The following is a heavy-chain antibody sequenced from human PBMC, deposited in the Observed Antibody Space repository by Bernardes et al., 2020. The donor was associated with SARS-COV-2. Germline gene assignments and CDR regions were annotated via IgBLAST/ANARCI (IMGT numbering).Heavy chain of an antibody. J-gene: IGHJ6*02. Sequence: GGSLRLSCAASGFNFRSDVMSWVRQAPGKRLEWVSGISGSVGNTYYADSAKGRFTISRDRSKNTLYLQMNSLRAEDTAVYYCAKVDNSGYPYYYHHGMAVWGQGTSVTVSS. CDR1: GFNFRSDV. CDR3: AKVDNSGYPYYYHHGMAV. D-gene: IGHD3-22*01. CDR2: ISGSVGNT. V-gene: IGHV3-23*01.